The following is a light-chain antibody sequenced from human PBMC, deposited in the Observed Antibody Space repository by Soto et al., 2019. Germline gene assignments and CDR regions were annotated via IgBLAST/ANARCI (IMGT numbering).Light chain of an antibody. CDR1: QSISSSA. CDR3: QQYVTSPYT. V-gene: IGKV3-20*01. Sequence: DIVLTQSPGTLSLSPGERVILSCRTSQSISSSALAWYQQKPGQAPNLLIYGSSRRATGIPDRFSGSGSGTDFTLTISSLEPEDFAVYFCQQYVTSPYTFGQGTKLEI. J-gene: IGKJ2*01. CDR2: GSS.